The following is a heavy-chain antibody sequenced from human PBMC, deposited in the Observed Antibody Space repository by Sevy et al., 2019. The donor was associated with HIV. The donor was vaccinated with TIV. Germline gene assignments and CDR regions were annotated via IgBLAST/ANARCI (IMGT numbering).Heavy chain of an antibody. Sequence: ASVKVSCKASGGVFTSDDISWVRQAPGQGLEWMGGVIPPFGTIHYAQKFQGRVTMTADTSTNTAYMDLSSLRSEDTAVYYCARAFAGRGRMRAFDYWGQGTLVTVSS. J-gene: IGHJ4*02. D-gene: IGHD1-26*01. CDR1: GGVFTSDD. CDR3: ARAFAGRGRMRAFDY. V-gene: IGHV1-69*06. CDR2: VIPPFGTI.